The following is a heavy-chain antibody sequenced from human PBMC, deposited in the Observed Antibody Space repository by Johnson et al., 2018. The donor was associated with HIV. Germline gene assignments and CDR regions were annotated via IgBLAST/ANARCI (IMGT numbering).Heavy chain of an antibody. Sequence: QVQLVESGGGLVQPGGSLRLSCAASGFTFSTYGMHWVRQSPGKGLEWMTLIRYDGSNKYYADYVQGRFTISRDNSKNTLYLQMNSLRAEDTAVYYCAKLPGGNSGFVDAFDIWGQGTMVTVSS. CDR1: GFTFSTYG. D-gene: IGHD4-23*01. CDR3: AKLPGGNSGFVDAFDI. V-gene: IGHV3-30*02. CDR2: IRYDGSNK. J-gene: IGHJ3*02.